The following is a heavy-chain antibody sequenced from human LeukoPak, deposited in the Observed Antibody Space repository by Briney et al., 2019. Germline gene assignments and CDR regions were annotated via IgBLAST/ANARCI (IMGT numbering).Heavy chain of an antibody. CDR1: GGSISNYC. Sequence: SETLSLTCTVSGGSISNYCWSWIRQPPGKGLEWIGYIYYSGSTYYNPSLKSRVTISVDTSKNQFSLKLSSVTAADTAVYYCARDPGPYGSGTFDYWGQGTLVTVSS. CDR2: IYYSGST. D-gene: IGHD3-10*01. CDR3: ARDPGPYGSGTFDY. J-gene: IGHJ4*02. V-gene: IGHV4-59*12.